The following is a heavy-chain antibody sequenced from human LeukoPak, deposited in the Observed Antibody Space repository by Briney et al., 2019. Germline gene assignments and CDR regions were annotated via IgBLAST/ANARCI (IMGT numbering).Heavy chain of an antibody. Sequence: GGSLRLSCAASGFTFSSYSMNWVRQAPGKGLEWVSSISSSSSYIYYADSVKGRFTISRDNAKNSLYLQMNSLRAEDTAVYYCARDLGSSWSVDYWGQGTLVTVSS. J-gene: IGHJ4*02. V-gene: IGHV3-21*01. D-gene: IGHD6-13*01. CDR1: GFTFSSYS. CDR3: ARDLGSSWSVDY. CDR2: ISSSSSYI.